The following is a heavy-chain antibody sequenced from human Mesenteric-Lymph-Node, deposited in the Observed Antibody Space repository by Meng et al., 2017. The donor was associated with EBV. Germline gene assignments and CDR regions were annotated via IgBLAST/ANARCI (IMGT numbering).Heavy chain of an antibody. J-gene: IGHJ4*02. CDR1: GGSISSRNW. D-gene: IGHD6-19*01. CDR2: IYHSGST. V-gene: IGHV4-4*02. Sequence: SRLGLVKPAWTLSLTCAVSGGSISSRNWWSGVRQPPGKGLEWIGEIYHSGSTNYNPSLKSRVTISVDKSKNQFSLNLSSVTAADTAVYYCARVGQWLPIDYWGQGTLVTVSS. CDR3: ARVGQWLPIDY.